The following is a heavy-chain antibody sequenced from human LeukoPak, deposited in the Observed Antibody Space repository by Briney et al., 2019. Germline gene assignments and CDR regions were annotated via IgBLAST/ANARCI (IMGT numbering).Heavy chain of an antibody. V-gene: IGHV7-4-1*02. J-gene: IGHJ6*03. CDR1: GYTFTSYA. CDR3: ARDGLPSYYGSGSFHMDV. D-gene: IGHD3-10*01. CDR2: INTNTGNP. Sequence: ASVTVSCKASGYTFTSYAMNWVRQAPGQGLEWMGWINTNTGNPTYAQGFTGRFVFSLDTSVSTAYLQISSLKAEDTAVYYCARDGLPSYYGSGSFHMDVWGKGTTVTVSS.